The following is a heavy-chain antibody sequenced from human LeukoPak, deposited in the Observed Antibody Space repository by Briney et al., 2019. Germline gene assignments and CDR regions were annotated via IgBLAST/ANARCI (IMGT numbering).Heavy chain of an antibody. V-gene: IGHV4-30-2*01. J-gene: IGHJ4*02. CDR2: IYHSGST. D-gene: IGHD4-17*01. CDR1: GGSISSGGYS. Sequence: TPSQTLSLTCAVSGGSISSGGYSWSWIRQPPGKGLEWIGYIYHSGSTYYNPSLKSRVTISVDRSKNQFSLKLSSVTAADTAVYYCARERSYGIDYWGQGTLVTISS. CDR3: ARERSYGIDY.